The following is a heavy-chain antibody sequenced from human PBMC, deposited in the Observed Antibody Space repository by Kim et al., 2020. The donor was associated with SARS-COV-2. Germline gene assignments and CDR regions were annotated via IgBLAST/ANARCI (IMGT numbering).Heavy chain of an antibody. Sequence: GGSLRLSCAASGFTFSGSAIHWVRQASGKGLEWVGRIRSKANGYATAYAASGKGRFTISRDDSKNTAYLQMNSLKTEDTAVYYCTSVPGKTVAFWDAFDIWGQVTMVTVSS. CDR2: IRSKANGYAT. CDR1: GFTFSGSA. D-gene: IGHD1-1*01. CDR3: TSVPGKTVAFWDAFDI. V-gene: IGHV3-73*01. J-gene: IGHJ3*02.